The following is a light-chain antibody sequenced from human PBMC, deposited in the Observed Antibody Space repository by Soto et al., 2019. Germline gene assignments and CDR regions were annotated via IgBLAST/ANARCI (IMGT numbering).Light chain of an antibody. Sequence: SYELTQPPSVSVSPGQTARITCSGDALPKQYAYWYQQKPGQAPVLVIYKDSERPSGIPERFSGSSSGTTVTLPISGVQAEDEADYYCQSADSSGTRVFGGGTKLTVL. CDR3: QSADSSGTRV. CDR1: ALPKQY. V-gene: IGLV3-25*02. J-gene: IGLJ3*02. CDR2: KDS.